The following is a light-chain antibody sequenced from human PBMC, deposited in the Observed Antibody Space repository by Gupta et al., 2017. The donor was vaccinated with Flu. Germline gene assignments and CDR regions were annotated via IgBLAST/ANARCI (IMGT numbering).Light chain of an antibody. CDR1: QSVSSN. V-gene: IGKV3-15*01. J-gene: IGKJ4*01. CDR3: QQYNNGPPLT. Sequence: DIVMTQSPATMSVSPGESATLSCRASQSVSSNLAWYQQKPGQAPRLLIYGASTRATGIPARFSGSGSGTEFTLTISSLQSEDFVGYYCQQYNNGPPLTFGGGTKVEIK. CDR2: GAS.